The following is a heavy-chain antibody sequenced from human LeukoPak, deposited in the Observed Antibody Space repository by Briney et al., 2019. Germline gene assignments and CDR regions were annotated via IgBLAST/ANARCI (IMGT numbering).Heavy chain of an antibody. J-gene: IGHJ4*02. CDR3: ARDLDGSGSYYTDY. V-gene: IGHV1-18*01. Sequence: ASVKVSCKTSAYTFSNYGFNWVRQAPEQGLEWMGWISAYNGNTKCAQKFQGRFTMSTDTSTSTAYMELRSLTSDDTAVYYCARDLDGSGSYYTDYWGQGTLVTVSS. CDR2: ISAYNGNT. CDR1: AYTFSNYG. D-gene: IGHD3-10*01.